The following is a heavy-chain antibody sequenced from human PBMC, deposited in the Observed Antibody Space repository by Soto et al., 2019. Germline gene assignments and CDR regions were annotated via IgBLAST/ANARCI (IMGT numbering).Heavy chain of an antibody. D-gene: IGHD6-19*01. CDR2: IRVGGGDT. CDR1: GFTFSSSA. Sequence: EVRLLESGGGLAQPGGSRRLSCAASGFTFSSSAMNWVHQAPGKGLEWVSSIRVGGGDTFYADSVRGRFTVSRDISRNTLYLQINSLRAEDTAIYYCAKCSVGTVRTSGWCNWFDPWGQGTLVTVSS. J-gene: IGHJ5*02. CDR3: AKCSVGTVRTSGWCNWFDP. V-gene: IGHV3-23*01.